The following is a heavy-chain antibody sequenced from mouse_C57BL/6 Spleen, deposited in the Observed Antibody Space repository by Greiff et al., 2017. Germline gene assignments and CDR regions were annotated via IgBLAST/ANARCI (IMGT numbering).Heavy chain of an antibody. CDR2: ISDGGSYT. CDR1: GFTFSSYA. Sequence: DVKLVESGGGLVKPGGSLKLSCAAPGFTFSSYAMSWVRQTPEKRLEWVATISDGGSYTYYPDNVKGRFTISRDNAKNNLYLQMSHLKSEDTAMYYCARDDPFDYWGQGTTLTVSS. CDR3: ARDDPFDY. J-gene: IGHJ2*01. V-gene: IGHV5-4*01.